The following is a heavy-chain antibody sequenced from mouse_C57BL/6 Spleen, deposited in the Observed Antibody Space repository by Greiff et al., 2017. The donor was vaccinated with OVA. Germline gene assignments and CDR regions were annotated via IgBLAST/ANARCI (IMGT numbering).Heavy chain of an antibody. Sequence: EVNVVESGGGLVKPGGSLKLSCAASGFTFSSYAMSWVRQTPEKRLEWVATISDGGSYTYYPDNVKGRFTISRDNAKNNLYLQMSHLKSEDTAMYYCARDYYYGSSFYYYAMDYWGQGTSVTVSS. D-gene: IGHD1-1*01. V-gene: IGHV5-4*01. J-gene: IGHJ4*01. CDR3: ARDYYYGSSFYYYAMDY. CDR2: ISDGGSYT. CDR1: GFTFSSYA.